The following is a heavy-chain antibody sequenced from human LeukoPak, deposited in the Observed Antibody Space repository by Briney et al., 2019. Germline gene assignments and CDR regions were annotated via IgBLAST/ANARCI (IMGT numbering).Heavy chain of an antibody. V-gene: IGHV3-21*01. CDR1: GFIFSSYS. CDR2: ISSGSSYI. Sequence: PGGSLRLSCAASGFIFSSYSMNWVRQAPGKGLEGVSSISSGSSYIYYADSVKGRFTISRDNAKNSLYLQMKSLSAEDTAVYYCAYTSGYDFSAYYYYYMDVWGKGTTVTVSS. CDR3: AYTSGYDFSAYYYYYMDV. J-gene: IGHJ6*03. D-gene: IGHD5-12*01.